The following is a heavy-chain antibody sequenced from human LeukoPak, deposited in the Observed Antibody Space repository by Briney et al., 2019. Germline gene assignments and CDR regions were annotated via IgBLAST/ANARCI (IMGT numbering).Heavy chain of an antibody. D-gene: IGHD2/OR15-2a*01. CDR3: AISMTDDAFDI. CDR2: INHSGST. J-gene: IGHJ3*02. CDR1: GGSFSGYY. V-gene: IGHV4-34*01. Sequence: SETLSLTWAVYGGSFSGYYWSWIRQPPGKGLEWIGEINHSGSTNYNPSLKSRVTISVDTSKNQFSLKLSSVTAADTAVYYCAISMTDDAFDIWGQGTMVTVSS.